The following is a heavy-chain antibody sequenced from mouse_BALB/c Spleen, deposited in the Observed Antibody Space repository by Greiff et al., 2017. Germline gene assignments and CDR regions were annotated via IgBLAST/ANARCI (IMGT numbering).Heavy chain of an antibody. V-gene: IGHV3-8*02. CDR2: ISYSGST. CDR1: GDSITSGY. CDR3: ARREGGTLSYWYFDV. J-gene: IGHJ1*01. D-gene: IGHD3-3*01. Sequence: EVKLMESGPSLVKPSQTLSLTCSVTGDSITSGYWNWIRKFPGNKLEYMGYISYSGSTYYNPSLKSRISITRDTSKNQYYLQLNSVTTEDTATYYCARREGGTLSYWYFDVWGAGTTVTVSS.